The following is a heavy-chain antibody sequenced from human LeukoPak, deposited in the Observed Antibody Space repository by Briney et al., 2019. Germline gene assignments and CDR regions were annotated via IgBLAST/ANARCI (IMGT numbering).Heavy chain of an antibody. Sequence: PSETLSLTCTVSGGSVSSGSYYWSWIRQPPGKGLEWIGSIYYNGRTYSSLSLKSRVTIVADTSKNQFSLKLSSVTAADTAVYYCAAPEYYVGSGSYSRIESWGQGILVTVSS. CDR1: GGSVSSGSYY. CDR3: AAPEYYVGSGSYSRIES. V-gene: IGHV4-39*01. D-gene: IGHD3-10*01. CDR2: IYYNGRT. J-gene: IGHJ4*02.